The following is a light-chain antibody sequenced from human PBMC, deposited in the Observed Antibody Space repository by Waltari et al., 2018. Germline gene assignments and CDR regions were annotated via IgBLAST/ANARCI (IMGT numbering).Light chain of an antibody. CDR3: QQSYNNPRA. J-gene: IGKJ1*01. CDR1: QSINNY. CDR2: AAS. V-gene: IGKV1-39*01. Sequence: DIQMTQSPSSLSASVGDRVAITCRASQSINNYVNWYQQKPGKAPKLLIYAASTLQSGVPSRFSGGGSGTDFTLNISSLQPEDFATYYCQQSYNNPRAFGQGTKVEIK.